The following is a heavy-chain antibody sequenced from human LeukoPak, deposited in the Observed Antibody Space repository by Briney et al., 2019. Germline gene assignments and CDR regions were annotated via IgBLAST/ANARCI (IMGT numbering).Heavy chain of an antibody. CDR3: TRGPRNDP. D-gene: IGHD1-14*01. CDR2: MHPNSGDT. Sequence: GLEWMGWMHPNSGDTDYAQKFQGRVTMTRDTSINTVYMELSSRRSEDTAVYYCTRGPRNDPWGQGTLVTVSS. J-gene: IGHJ5*02. V-gene: IGHV1-8*01.